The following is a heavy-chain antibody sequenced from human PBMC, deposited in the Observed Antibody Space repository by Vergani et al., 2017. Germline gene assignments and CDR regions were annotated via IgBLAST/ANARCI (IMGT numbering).Heavy chain of an antibody. J-gene: IGHJ4*02. CDR1: GGSINCYNYY. CDR3: ARGSCLGGSCYKPLFDY. CDR2: IHTSGNT. V-gene: IGHV4-61*02. D-gene: IGHD2-15*01. Sequence: QVQLQESGPGLVKPSQTLSPICTVSGGSINCYNYYWSRIRQPAGEGLEWIGRIHTSGNTYYNPSLKSRVTMSEDTSKNHFSLNLISVTAADTAVYFCARGSCLGGSCYKPLFDYWGQGILVTVSS.